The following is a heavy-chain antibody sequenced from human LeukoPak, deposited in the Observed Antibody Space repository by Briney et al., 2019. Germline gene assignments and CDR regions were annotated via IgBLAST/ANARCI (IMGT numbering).Heavy chain of an antibody. CDR2: INHSGST. D-gene: IGHD6-19*01. Sequence: ASETLSLTCAVYGGSFSGYYWSWIRQPPGKGLEWIGEINHSGSTNYNPSLKSRVTISVDTSKNQFSLKLSSVSAADTAVYYCARGGGRYPWWGQGTLVTVSS. V-gene: IGHV4-34*01. J-gene: IGHJ4*02. CDR3: ARGGGRYPW. CDR1: GGSFSGYY.